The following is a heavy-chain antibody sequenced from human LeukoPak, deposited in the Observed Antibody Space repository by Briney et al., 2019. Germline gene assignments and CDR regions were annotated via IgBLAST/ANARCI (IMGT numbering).Heavy chain of an antibody. CDR2: MNATSGNT. V-gene: IGHV1-8*01. CDR3: ATVKRAYTYGYPGRQGDFFDY. J-gene: IGHJ4*02. Sequence: ASVKVSCKSSGYTFTDYDINWVRQASGQGLEWMGWMNATSGNTGYAQKFQGRVTMTRDTSESTAYMELRPMRSEDTAVYYCATVKRAYTYGYPGRQGDFFDYWGQGTLVTVSS. D-gene: IGHD5-18*01. CDR1: GYTFTDYD.